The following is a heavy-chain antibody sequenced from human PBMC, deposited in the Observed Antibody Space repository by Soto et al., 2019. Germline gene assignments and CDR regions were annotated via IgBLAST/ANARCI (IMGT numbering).Heavy chain of an antibody. Sequence: GGSLRLSCAACGFTFTDYYMSWIRQAPGKGLEWVSYISSSSSYTNYADSVKGRFTISRDNAKNSLYLQMNSLRAEDTAVYYCARVGNSRSMYYFDYSGQGTLVTVSS. CDR1: GFTFTDYY. J-gene: IGHJ4*02. V-gene: IGHV3-11*06. D-gene: IGHD6-13*01. CDR3: ARVGNSRSMYYFDY. CDR2: ISSSSSYT.